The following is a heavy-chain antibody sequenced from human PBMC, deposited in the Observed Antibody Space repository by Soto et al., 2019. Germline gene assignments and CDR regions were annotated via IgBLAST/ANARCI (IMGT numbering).Heavy chain of an antibody. CDR2: IYYSGST. CDR3: ARDLGFFFSTSCSPFDRGDYYYYGMDV. J-gene: IGHJ6*02. V-gene: IGHV4-59*01. Sequence: PSETLSLTCTVSGGSISSYYWSWIRQPPGKGLEWIGYIYYSGSTNYNPSLKSRVTISVDTSKNQFSLKLSSVTAADTAVYYCARDLGFFFSTSCSPFDRGDYYYYGMDVWGQGTTVTVSS. CDR1: GGSISSYY. D-gene: IGHD2-2*01.